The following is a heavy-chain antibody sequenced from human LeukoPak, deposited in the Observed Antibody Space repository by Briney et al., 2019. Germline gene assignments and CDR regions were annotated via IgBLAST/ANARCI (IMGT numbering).Heavy chain of an antibody. J-gene: IGHJ4*02. Sequence: GGSLRLFCAASGFTFSSYSMSWVRQAPGKGLECLSSISSSSSYIYYTDSVKGRFTISRDKAKISLYLQMNSLRAEETAVYYCARDLSSSGWYRGEKNDYWGQGTLVTVSS. CDR1: GFTFSSYS. CDR2: ISSSSSYI. CDR3: ARDLSSSGWYRGEKNDY. D-gene: IGHD6-19*01. V-gene: IGHV3-21*01.